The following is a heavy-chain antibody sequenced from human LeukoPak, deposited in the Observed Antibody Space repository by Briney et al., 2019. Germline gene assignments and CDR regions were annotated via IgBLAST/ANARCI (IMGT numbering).Heavy chain of an antibody. Sequence: PGGSLRLSCAASGFTVSSNYMSWVRQAPGKGLEWVSAISGSGGSTYYADSVKGRFTISRDNAKNSLYLQMNSLRAEDTAVYYCAREPGYCSSTSCYTPDYWGQGTLVTVSS. CDR1: GFTVSSNY. D-gene: IGHD2-2*02. J-gene: IGHJ4*02. CDR3: AREPGYCSSTSCYTPDY. CDR2: ISGSGGST. V-gene: IGHV3-23*01.